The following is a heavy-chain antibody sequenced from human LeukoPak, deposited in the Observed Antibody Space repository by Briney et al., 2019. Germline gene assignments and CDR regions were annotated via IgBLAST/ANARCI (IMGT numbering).Heavy chain of an antibody. V-gene: IGHV3-23*01. CDR3: AKSRDSSGPRGGFDP. D-gene: IGHD3-22*01. CDR1: GFTFSSYA. Sequence: GGSLRLSCAASGFTFSSYAMSWVRQAPGKGLEWVSAIGVTGVSTYYVDSVKGRFTISRDNSKNTLYLQMNSLRAEDTAVYYCAKSRDSSGPRGGFDPWGQGTLVTVSS. CDR2: IGVTGVST. J-gene: IGHJ5*02.